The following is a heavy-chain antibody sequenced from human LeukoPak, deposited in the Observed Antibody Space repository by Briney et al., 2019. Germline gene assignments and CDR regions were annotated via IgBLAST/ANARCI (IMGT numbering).Heavy chain of an antibody. D-gene: IGHD6-13*01. V-gene: IGHV3-21*01. J-gene: IGHJ6*03. Sequence: PGGSLRLSCAASGFTFSSYNMNWVRQAPGQGLEWVSSITSGSSYIYYADSVKGRFTISRDNAKSSLYLQMNSLRAEDTAVYYCAKGGIAAAGLYYYYYYYMDVWGKGTTVTVSS. CDR1: GFTFSSYN. CDR3: AKGGIAAAGLYYYYYYYMDV. CDR2: ITSGSSYI.